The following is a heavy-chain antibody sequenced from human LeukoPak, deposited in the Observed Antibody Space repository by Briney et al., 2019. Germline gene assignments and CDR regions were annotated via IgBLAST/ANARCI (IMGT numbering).Heavy chain of an antibody. V-gene: IGHV1-2*04. J-gene: IGHJ4*02. CDR3: ARSAGYSSGDYYFDY. CDR1: GYTFTGYY. D-gene: IGHD6-19*01. CDR2: INPNSGGT. Sequence: ASVKVSCKASGYTFTGYYMHWVRQAPGQGLEWMGWINPNSGGTNYAQKFQGWVTMTRDTSISTAYMELSRLRSEDTAVYYCARSAGYSSGDYYFDYWGQGTLVTVSS.